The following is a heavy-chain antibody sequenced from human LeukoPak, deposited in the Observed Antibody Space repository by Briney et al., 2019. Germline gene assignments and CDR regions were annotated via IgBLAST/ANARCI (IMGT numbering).Heavy chain of an antibody. CDR2: INSDGSST. D-gene: IGHD5-18*01. J-gene: IGHJ3*02. CDR1: GFNLSTYW. CDR3: AKDVDTAMGSLTDAFDI. Sequence: PGGSLRLSCAASGFNLSTYWMHWVRQAPGKGLVWVSRINSDGSSTNYADSVKGRFTISRDNSKKTLYLQMNSLRAEDTAVYYCAKDVDTAMGSLTDAFDIWGQGTMVTVSS. V-gene: IGHV3-74*01.